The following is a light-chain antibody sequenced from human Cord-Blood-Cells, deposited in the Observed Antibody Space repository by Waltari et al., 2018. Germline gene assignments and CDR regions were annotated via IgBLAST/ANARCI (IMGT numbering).Light chain of an antibody. V-gene: IGLV1-47*01. J-gene: IGLJ1*01. CDR2: RNN. Sequence: QSVLTQPPSASGTPGQRVTNSCSGSSPNIGSNYVYWYQQLPGTAPNLLIYRNNQRPSGVPDRFSGSKSGTSASLAISGLRSEDEADYYCAAWDDSLSGYVFGTGTKVTVL. CDR3: AAWDDSLSGYV. CDR1: SPNIGSNY.